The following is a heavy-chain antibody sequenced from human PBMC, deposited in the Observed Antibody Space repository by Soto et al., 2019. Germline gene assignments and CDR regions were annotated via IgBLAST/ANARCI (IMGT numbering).Heavy chain of an antibody. D-gene: IGHD6-19*01. CDR2: ISGSGGSI. CDR1: GFTFSSYA. Sequence: EVQLLESGGGLVQPGGSLRLSCAASGFTFSSYAMSWVRQAPGKGLEWVSAISGSGGSIYYADSVKGRFTISRDNSKNTLYLQMNSLRAEDTAVYYCAKARVPPVAVAGTALDFDYWGQGTLVTVSS. J-gene: IGHJ4*02. V-gene: IGHV3-23*01. CDR3: AKARVPPVAVAGTALDFDY.